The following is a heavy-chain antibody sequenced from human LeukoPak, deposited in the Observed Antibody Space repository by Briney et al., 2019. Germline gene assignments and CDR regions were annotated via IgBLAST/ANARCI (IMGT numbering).Heavy chain of an antibody. V-gene: IGHV4-39*01. D-gene: IGHD3-10*01. CDR3: ASVNRGWFGVGEY. Sequence: SSETLSLTCTVSGGSISSNNYYWGWIRQPPEKGLEWIGSIYYSGSTYYNPSHESRVTISVDMSKNQFSLKLTSVTAADTALYYCASVNRGWFGVGEYWGQGTLVTVSS. CDR2: IYYSGST. J-gene: IGHJ4*02. CDR1: GGSISSNNYY.